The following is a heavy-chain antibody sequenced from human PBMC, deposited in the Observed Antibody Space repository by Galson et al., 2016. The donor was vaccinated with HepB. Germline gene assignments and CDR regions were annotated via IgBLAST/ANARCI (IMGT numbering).Heavy chain of an antibody. D-gene: IGHD3-22*01. CDR3: ARDLGLVGVITDY. J-gene: IGHJ4*02. CDR2: ISAYNGNT. CDR1: GYTFNNYG. Sequence: SVKVSCKASGYTFNNYGFIWVRQAPGQGLEWMGWISAYNGNTNSAQRFQGRVTMTTDTSTSTVYMELRRLRSDDTAVYYCARDLGLVGVITDYWGQGTLVTVPS. V-gene: IGHV1-18*04.